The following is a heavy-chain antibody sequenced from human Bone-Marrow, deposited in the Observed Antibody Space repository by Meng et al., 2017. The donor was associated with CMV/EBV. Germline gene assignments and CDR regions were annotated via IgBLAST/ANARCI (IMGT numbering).Heavy chain of an antibody. CDR3: ARDTPPPLPPYDGMDV. CDR2: ISWNSGSI. J-gene: IGHJ6*02. Sequence: GGPLRLSCAASGFTFDDYVMLWVRQAPGKGLEWVSGISWNSGSIGYVDSVKGRFTISRDNAKNSLYLQMNSLRAEDTAVCYCARDTPPPLPPYDGMDVWVQGTTVTVSS. D-gene: IGHD5/OR15-5a*01. CDR1: GFTFDDYV. V-gene: IGHV3-9*01.